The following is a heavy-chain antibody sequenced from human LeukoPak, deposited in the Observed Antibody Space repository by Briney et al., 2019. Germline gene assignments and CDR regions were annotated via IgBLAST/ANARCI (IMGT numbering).Heavy chain of an antibody. CDR3: ARLYGSGRYRYYYYYMDV. CDR2: IYYSGST. Sequence: SGGSLRLSCAASEFTFSDVWMSWIRQPPGKGLEWIGYIYYSGSTNYNPSLKSRVTISVDTSKNQFSLKLSSVTAADTAVYYCARLYGSGRYRYYYYYMDVWGKGTTVTVSS. V-gene: IGHV4-59*01. CDR1: EFTFSDVW. D-gene: IGHD3-10*01. J-gene: IGHJ6*03.